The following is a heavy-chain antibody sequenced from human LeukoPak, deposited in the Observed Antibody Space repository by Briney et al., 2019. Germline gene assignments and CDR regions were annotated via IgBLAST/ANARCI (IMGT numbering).Heavy chain of an antibody. CDR2: ISAYNGNT. J-gene: IGHJ4*02. V-gene: IGHV1-18*01. D-gene: IGHD4-23*01. CDR1: GYTFTSYG. CDR3: ARQGYGDHSRGAADY. Sequence: ASVKVSCKASGYTFTSYGISWVRQAPGQGLEWMGWISAYNGNTNYALKLQDRVSMTTDTSTSTAYMELRSLRSDDTAVYYCARQGYGDHSRGAADYWGQGTLVTVSS.